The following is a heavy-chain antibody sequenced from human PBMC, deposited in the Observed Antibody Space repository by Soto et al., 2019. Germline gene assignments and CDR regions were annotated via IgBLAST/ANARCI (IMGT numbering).Heavy chain of an antibody. CDR3: VKVMASGDFGMDV. J-gene: IGHJ6*02. CDR1: GFTFSSYA. Sequence: GGTLRLSCAASGFTFSSYAMNWVRQAPGKGLEWVSGISGTTYYADSVKGRFTIPRDHSKNTLYIQINSIRAEDTAVYYCVKVMASGDFGMDVWVQGTTVTVS. CDR2: ISGTT. V-gene: IGHV3-23*01. D-gene: IGHD3-16*01.